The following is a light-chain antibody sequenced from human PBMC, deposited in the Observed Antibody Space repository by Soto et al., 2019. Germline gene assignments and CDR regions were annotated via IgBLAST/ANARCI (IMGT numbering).Light chain of an antibody. CDR2: GST. V-gene: IGLV1-40*01. J-gene: IGLJ1*01. CDR3: QSYDSSLSAYV. CDR1: SSNIGAGYD. Sequence: QAVVTQPPSVSGAPGQRVTISCTGSSSNIGAGYDVHWYQQLPGTAPKLLIYGSTNRPSGVPDRFSGSKSGTSASLAITGLQAEDEADYYCQSYDSSLSAYVIGTGTKLTVL.